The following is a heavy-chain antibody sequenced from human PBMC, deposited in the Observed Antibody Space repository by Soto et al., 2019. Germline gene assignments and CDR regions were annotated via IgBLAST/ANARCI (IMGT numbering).Heavy chain of an antibody. V-gene: IGHV1-18*04. CDR3: AREEYHDILTGYPYFDY. Sequence: GASVKVSCKASGYTFTSYGISWVRQAPGQGLEWMGWISAYNGNTNYAQKLQGRVTMTTDTSTSTAYMELRSLRSDDTAVYYCAREEYHDILTGYPYFDYWGQGTLVTVSS. CDR2: ISAYNGNT. D-gene: IGHD3-9*01. CDR1: GYTFTSYG. J-gene: IGHJ4*02.